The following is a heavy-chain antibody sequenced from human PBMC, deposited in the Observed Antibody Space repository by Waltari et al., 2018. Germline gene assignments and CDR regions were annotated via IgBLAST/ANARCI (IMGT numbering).Heavy chain of an antibody. Sequence: QLQLQESGPGLGKPSETLSLTCIVSGGSITSNRHYWAWTRQPPGQGVEWIGTMSYNGATYSSPSLKSRVTLSRDTSKNHLSLKLGSVTAADTAVYYCATYIGASIGTAAFDVWGQGTMVTVSS. J-gene: IGHJ3*01. CDR3: ATYIGASIGTAAFDV. V-gene: IGHV4-39*02. CDR1: GGSITSNRHY. D-gene: IGHD5-12*01. CDR2: MSYNGAT.